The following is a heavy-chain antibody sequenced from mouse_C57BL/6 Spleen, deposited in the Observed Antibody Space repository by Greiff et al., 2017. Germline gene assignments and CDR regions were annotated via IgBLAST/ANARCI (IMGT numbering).Heavy chain of an antibody. CDR3: ARDRYGSSPPFAY. CDR1: GFTFSDYG. Sequence: EVLLVESGAGLVKPGGSLKLSCAASGFTFSDYGMHWVRQAPEKGLEWVAYISSGSSTIYYADTVKGRFTISRDNAKNTLFLQLTSLRSEDTAMYYCARDRYGSSPPFAYWGQGTLVTVSA. V-gene: IGHV5-17*01. J-gene: IGHJ3*01. D-gene: IGHD1-1*01. CDR2: ISSGSSTI.